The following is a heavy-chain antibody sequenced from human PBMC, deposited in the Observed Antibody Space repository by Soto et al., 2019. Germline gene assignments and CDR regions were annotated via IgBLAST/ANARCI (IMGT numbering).Heavy chain of an antibody. CDR2: IWYDGSNK. CDR1: GFTFSSYG. J-gene: IGHJ4*02. D-gene: IGHD3-16*01. V-gene: IGHV3-33*01. CDR3: AAYSHKGY. Sequence: PGGSLRLSCAASGFTFSSYGMHWVRQAPGKGLEWVAVIWYDGSNKYYADSVKGRFAISRDNSKNTLYLQMNSLRAEDTAMYYCAAYSHKGYWGQGTLVTVSS.